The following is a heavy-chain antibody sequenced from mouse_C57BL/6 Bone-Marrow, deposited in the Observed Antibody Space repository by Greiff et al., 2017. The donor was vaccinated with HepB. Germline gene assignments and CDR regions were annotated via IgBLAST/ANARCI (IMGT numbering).Heavy chain of an antibody. Sequence: QVQLQQPGTELVKPGASVKLSCKASGYTFTSYWMHWVKQRPGQGLEWIGEIDPSDSYTNYNQKFKGKSTLTVDKSSSTAYMQLSSLTSEDSAVYYCARGENSYYFDYWGQGTTLTVSS. CDR3: ARGENSYYFDY. CDR2: IDPSDSYT. V-gene: IGHV1-69*01. CDR1: GYTFTSYW. J-gene: IGHJ2*01.